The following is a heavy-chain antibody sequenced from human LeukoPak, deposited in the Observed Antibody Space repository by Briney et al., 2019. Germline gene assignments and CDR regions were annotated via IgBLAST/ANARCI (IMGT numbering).Heavy chain of an antibody. CDR2: MNPNSGNT. J-gene: IGHJ4*02. D-gene: IGHD3-22*01. Sequence: ASVKVSCKASGYTFTSYDINWVRQATGQGLEWMGWMNPNSGNTGYAQKFQGRVTMTRNTSISTAYMELSSLRSEDTAVYYCARAGSSGYYPHYWGQGTLVTVSS. CDR3: ARAGSSGYYPHY. CDR1: GYTFTSYD. V-gene: IGHV1-8*01.